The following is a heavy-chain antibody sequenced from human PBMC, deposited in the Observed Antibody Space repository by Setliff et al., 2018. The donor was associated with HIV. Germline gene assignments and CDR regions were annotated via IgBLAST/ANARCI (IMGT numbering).Heavy chain of an antibody. J-gene: IGHJ4*02. CDR2: IYPDDSDA. V-gene: IGHV5-51*01. CDR3: ARNHLNYASGNTKTSGAYYFAS. CDR1: GYSFSTYG. D-gene: IGHD3-10*01. Sequence: GESLKISCKGSGYSFSTYGIAWVRQMPGRGLEVMGLIYPDDSDARYNPSFQGQVTISADKSISTAYLQWSSLKASDSAIFYCARNHLNYASGNTKTSGAYYFASWGQGTLVTVSS.